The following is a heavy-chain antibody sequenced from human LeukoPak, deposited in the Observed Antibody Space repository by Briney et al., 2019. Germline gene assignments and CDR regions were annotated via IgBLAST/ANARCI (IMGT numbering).Heavy chain of an antibody. CDR1: GFIFSSYE. J-gene: IGHJ6*04. D-gene: IGHD3-10*02. V-gene: IGHV3-23*01. Sequence: GGSLRLSCAASGFIFSSYEMSWVRQAPGKGLEWVSAISGSGDSTYYADSVKGRFTISRDNSKNTLYLQMNSLRAEDTAVYYCAELGITMIGGVWGKGTTVTISS. CDR2: ISGSGDST. CDR3: AELGITMIGGV.